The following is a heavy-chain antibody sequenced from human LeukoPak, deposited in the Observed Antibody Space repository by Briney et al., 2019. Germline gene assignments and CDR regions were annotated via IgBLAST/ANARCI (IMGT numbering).Heavy chain of an antibody. CDR1: GGSISSYY. J-gene: IGHJ5*02. CDR2: IYTRGST. D-gene: IGHD6-13*01. CDR3: ARVTAAGTSVVFDP. V-gene: IGHV4-4*07. Sequence: SETLSLMCDVSGGSISSYYWSWIRQPAGKGREGIGRIYTRGSTNYNPSLKSRVTMSVATSKNQFSLQLNSVTAADTAVYYCARVTAAGTSVVFDPWGQGILVTVSS.